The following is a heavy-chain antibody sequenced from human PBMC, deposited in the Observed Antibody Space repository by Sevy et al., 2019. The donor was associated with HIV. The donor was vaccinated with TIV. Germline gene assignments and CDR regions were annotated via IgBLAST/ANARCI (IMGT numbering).Heavy chain of an antibody. CDR3: ASLARLRFLEWLRLTQADGIFDY. D-gene: IGHD3-3*01. Sequence: GGSLRLSCAASGFTFSSYWMSWVRQAPGKGLEWVANIKQDGSEKYYVDSVTGRFTISRDNAKNSLYLQMNSLRAEDTAVYYCASLARLRFLEWLRLTQADGIFDYWGQGTLVTVSS. J-gene: IGHJ4*02. CDR1: GFTFSSYW. CDR2: IKQDGSEK. V-gene: IGHV3-7*01.